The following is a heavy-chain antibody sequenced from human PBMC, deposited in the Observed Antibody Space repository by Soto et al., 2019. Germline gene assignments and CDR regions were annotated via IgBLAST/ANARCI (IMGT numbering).Heavy chain of an antibody. V-gene: IGHV3-11*01. CDR1: GFTFSDYY. J-gene: IGHJ3*02. Sequence: GGSLRLSCAASGFTFSDYYMSWIRQAPGKGLEWVSYISSSGSTIYYADSVKGRFTISRDKAKNSLYLQMNSLRAEDTAVYYCASYRRTILDVFDIWGQGTMVTV. CDR2: ISSSGSTI. D-gene: IGHD3-3*01. CDR3: ASYRRTILDVFDI.